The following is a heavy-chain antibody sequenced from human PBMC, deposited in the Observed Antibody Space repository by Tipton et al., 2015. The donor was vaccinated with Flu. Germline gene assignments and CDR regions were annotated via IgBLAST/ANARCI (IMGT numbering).Heavy chain of an antibody. D-gene: IGHD7-27*01. Sequence: PGLVKPSETLSLMCTVSGDSISPYRWTWIRQPPGRGLEWIGDIYYIGTTDYSPSLKTRVTMSVDISKNQFSLTLTSVTAADAAVYFCARVVAWDYYDFWGQGTLVTVSS. CDR2: IYYIGTT. CDR3: ARVVAWDYYDF. J-gene: IGHJ4*02. V-gene: IGHV4-59*13. CDR1: GDSISPYR.